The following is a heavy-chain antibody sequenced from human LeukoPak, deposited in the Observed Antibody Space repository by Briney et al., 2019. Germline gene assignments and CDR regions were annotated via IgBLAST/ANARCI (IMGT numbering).Heavy chain of an antibody. D-gene: IGHD3/OR15-3a*01. CDR2: IWYDGGKK. CDR3: ARDMDPYFDY. Sequence: VRSLSPSSAASGFTFSGYVMDWVRQAPGKGLEWVAVIWYDGGKKYYADSVKGRFTISRDSLKNTLYLQMDSLRAEDTAVYYCARDMDPYFDYWGQGTLVTVSS. J-gene: IGHJ4*02. CDR1: GFTFSGYV. V-gene: IGHV3-33*01.